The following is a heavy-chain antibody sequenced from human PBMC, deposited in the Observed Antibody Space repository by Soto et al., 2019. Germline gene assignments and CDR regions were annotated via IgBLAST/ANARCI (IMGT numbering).Heavy chain of an antibody. CDR1: GGTFSSYA. CDR3: ARDGGNHGYYYYGMDV. J-gene: IGHJ6*02. CDR2: IIPIFGTA. D-gene: IGHD2-15*01. Sequence: SVKVPCKASGGTFSSYAISWVRQAPGQGLEWMGGIIPIFGTANYAQKFQGRVTITADESTSTAYMELSSLRSEDTAVYYCARDGGNHGYYYYGMDVWGQGTTVTVSS. V-gene: IGHV1-69*13.